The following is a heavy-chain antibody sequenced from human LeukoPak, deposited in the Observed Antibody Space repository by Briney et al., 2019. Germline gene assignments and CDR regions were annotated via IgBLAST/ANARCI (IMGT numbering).Heavy chain of an antibody. D-gene: IGHD6-13*01. CDR2: IKEDETAK. Sequence: PGGSLRLSCAASAFIFSSYWMAWVRQAPGKGLEWVANIKEDETAKYYVDSVRGRFTSSRDNAKNSLYLQMNSLRAEDTAVYYCARALEAGIFDIWGQGTLVTVSS. V-gene: IGHV3-7*01. CDR3: ARALEAGIFDI. CDR1: AFIFSSYW. J-gene: IGHJ3*02.